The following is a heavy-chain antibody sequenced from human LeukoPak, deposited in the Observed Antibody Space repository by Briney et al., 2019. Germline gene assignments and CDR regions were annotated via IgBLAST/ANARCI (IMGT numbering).Heavy chain of an antibody. V-gene: IGHV3-30*03. Sequence: GGSLRLSCAASGFTFSSYGMHWVRQAPGKGLEWVAVISYDGSNKYYADSVKGRFTISRDNAKNSLYLQMNSLRAEDTAVYYCARAIVVVAASGAGFDPWGQGTLVTVSS. J-gene: IGHJ5*02. D-gene: IGHD2-15*01. CDR2: ISYDGSNK. CDR3: ARAIVVVAASGAGFDP. CDR1: GFTFSSYG.